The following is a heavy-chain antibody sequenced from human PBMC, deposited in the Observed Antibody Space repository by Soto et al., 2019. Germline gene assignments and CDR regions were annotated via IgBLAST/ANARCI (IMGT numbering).Heavy chain of an antibody. Sequence: QVQLVQSGAEVKKPGASVKVSCKASGYTFTSYGISWVRQAPGQGLEWMGWISAYNGNPNYAEKLQGRVTMTTDTSTSTAYMELRSLSSAVTAVYCGAREYDYGSGPWYWGQGTVVTVSS. V-gene: IGHV1-18*01. CDR1: GYTFTSYG. D-gene: IGHD3-10*01. CDR2: ISAYNGNP. CDR3: AREYDYGSGPWY. J-gene: IGHJ4*02.